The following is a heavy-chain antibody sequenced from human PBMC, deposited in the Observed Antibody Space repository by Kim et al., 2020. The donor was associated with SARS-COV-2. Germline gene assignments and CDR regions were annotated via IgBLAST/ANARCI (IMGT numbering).Heavy chain of an antibody. CDR2: SYP. V-gene: IGHV5-10-1*01. Sequence: SYPNYSPSFQGHVTISADKSITTAYLQWNSLKASDTAMYYCARRRVYGMDGWGQGTTVTVSS. J-gene: IGHJ6*02. CDR3: ARRRVYGMDG.